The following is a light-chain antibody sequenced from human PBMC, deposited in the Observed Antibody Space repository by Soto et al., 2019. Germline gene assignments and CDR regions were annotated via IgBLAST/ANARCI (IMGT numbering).Light chain of an antibody. J-gene: IGKJ2*01. CDR3: HQYKSYSPYT. V-gene: IGKV1-5*01. Sequence: DIQMTQSPSTLSASVGDRVTITCRASQSISSWLAWYQQKPGKAPKLLIYDASSLESGVTSRLSGSGSGTEFTLTISSLQPDDFATYYCHQYKSYSPYTFGQGTKLEIK. CDR1: QSISSW. CDR2: DAS.